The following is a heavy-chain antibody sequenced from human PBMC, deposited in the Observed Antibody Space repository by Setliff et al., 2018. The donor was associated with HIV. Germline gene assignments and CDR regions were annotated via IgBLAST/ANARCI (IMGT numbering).Heavy chain of an antibody. D-gene: IGHD4-4*01. V-gene: IGHV4-59*11. J-gene: IGHJ4*02. CDR2: IYYSGST. CDR1: NGSISSHY. CDR3: ARDSNDYSYYGLFDS. Sequence: SETLSLTCTVSNGSISSHYWSWIRQPPGKGLEWIGYIYYSGSTNYNPSPKSRVTISVDTSKNQFSLKLTSVTAADTAVYYCARDSNDYSYYGLFDSWGQGTLVTVS.